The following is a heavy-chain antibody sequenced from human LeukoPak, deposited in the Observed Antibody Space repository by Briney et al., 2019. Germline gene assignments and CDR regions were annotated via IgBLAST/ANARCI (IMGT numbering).Heavy chain of an antibody. V-gene: IGHV4-59*01. CDR1: GGSISSYY. CDR3: ARGARGAPKYYFDY. CDR2: IYYSGST. Sequence: SETLSLTCTVSGGSISSYYWSWVRQPPGKGLEWIGYIYYSGSTNYNPSLKSRVTISVDTFKNQFSLKLSSVTAADTAVYYCARGARGAPKYYFDYWGQGTLVTVSS. D-gene: IGHD5-12*01. J-gene: IGHJ4*02.